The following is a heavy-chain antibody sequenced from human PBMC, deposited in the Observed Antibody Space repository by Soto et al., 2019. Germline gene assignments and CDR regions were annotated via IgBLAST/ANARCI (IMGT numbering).Heavy chain of an antibody. J-gene: IGHJ4*02. CDR2: INSDGSTT. D-gene: IGHD1-26*01. V-gene: IGHV3-74*01. CDR1: GVTFETYW. CDR3: ARAMTSVGATTRGDY. Sequence: EVQLVESGGGLVQPGGSLRLSCAVSGVTFETYWLHWVRQAPGKVVAWVSRINSDGSTTDYADSVEGRVTISRDNAKNTLYPQMTRLTAEDTAIYYCARAMTSVGATTRGDYWGQGTLVTVSS.